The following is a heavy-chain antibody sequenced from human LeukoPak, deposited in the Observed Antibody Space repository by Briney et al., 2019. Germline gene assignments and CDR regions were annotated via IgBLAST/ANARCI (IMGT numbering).Heavy chain of an antibody. D-gene: IGHD3-3*02. Sequence: SQTLSLTCSVSGGSISSGSYYWSWIRQPAGKGLEWIGRIYTSGSTNYNPSLKRRVTISVDTSKNQFSLKLSSVTAADTAVYYCARDSARAFFDWLIEGFQRWGRGTLVTVSS. CDR2: IYTSGST. CDR1: GGSISSGSYY. CDR3: ARDSARAFFDWLIEGFQR. J-gene: IGHJ1*01. V-gene: IGHV4-61*02.